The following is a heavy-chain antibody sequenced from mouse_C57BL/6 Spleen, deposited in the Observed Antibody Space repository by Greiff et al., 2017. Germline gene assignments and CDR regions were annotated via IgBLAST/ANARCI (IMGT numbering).Heavy chain of an antibody. CDR2: IDPSDSET. CDR1: GYTFTSYW. D-gene: IGHD3-3*01. Sequence: VQLQQPGAELVRPGSSVKLSCKASGYTFTSYWMHWVKQRPIQGLEWIGNIDPSDSETHYNQKFKDKATLTVDKSSSTAYMQLSSLTSEDSAVYYCARRGTGYYFDYWGQGTTLTVSS. J-gene: IGHJ2*01. CDR3: ARRGTGYYFDY. V-gene: IGHV1-52*01.